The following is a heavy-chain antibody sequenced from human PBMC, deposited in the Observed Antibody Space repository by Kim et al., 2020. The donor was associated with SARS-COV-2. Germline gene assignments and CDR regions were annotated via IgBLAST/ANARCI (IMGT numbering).Heavy chain of an antibody. J-gene: IGHJ4*01. CDR3: ALEYCTNGVCHNIPDY. D-gene: IGHD2-8*01. CDR1: GFTFSSYG. CDR2: ISYDGSNK. Sequence: GGSLRLSCAASGFTFSSYGMHWVRQAPGKGLEWVAVISYDGSNKYYADSVKGRFTISRDNSKNTLYLQMNSLRAEDTAVYYCALEYCTNGVCHNIPDYWG. V-gene: IGHV3-30*03.